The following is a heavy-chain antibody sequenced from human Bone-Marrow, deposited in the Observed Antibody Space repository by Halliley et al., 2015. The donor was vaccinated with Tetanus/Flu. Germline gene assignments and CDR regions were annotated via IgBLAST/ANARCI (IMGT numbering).Heavy chain of an antibody. J-gene: IGHJ4*02. CDR1: AFTFSNAW. D-gene: IGHD4-17*01. V-gene: IGHV3-15*01. CDR2: IKSETAGGTT. Sequence: SLRLSCAASAFTFSNAWMSWVRQAPGKGLEWVGRIKSETAGGTTDYAAPLKGRFTISRDDSKNTLYLQLNSLNTEDTAVYYCTTGHGDRPHWGQGTLVTVSS. CDR3: TTGHGDRPH.